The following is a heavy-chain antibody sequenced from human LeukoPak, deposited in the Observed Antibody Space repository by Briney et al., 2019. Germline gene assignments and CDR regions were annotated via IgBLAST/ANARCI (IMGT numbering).Heavy chain of an antibody. CDR3: AKSGFTYGLHAFDV. V-gene: IGHV3-23*01. CDR1: GFTFRSYF. J-gene: IGHJ3*01. CDR2: LSGSGGGT. D-gene: IGHD5-18*01. Sequence: GGSLRLSCAASGFTFRSYFMSWVRQAPGKGLEWVSGLSGSGGGTYYADSVKGRFTISRDNSKNTLYLQMNSLRDEDTAVYYCAKSGFTYGLHAFDVWGQGTMVTVSS.